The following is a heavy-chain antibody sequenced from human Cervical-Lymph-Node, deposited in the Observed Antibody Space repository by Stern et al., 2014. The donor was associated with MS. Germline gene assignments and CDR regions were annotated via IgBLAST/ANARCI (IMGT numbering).Heavy chain of an antibody. CDR1: GFTFSSYG. CDR2: ISYDGSNK. CDR3: AKVYYYDSSGYYFDY. J-gene: IGHJ4*02. V-gene: IGHV3-30*18. D-gene: IGHD3-22*01. Sequence: DQLVESGGGVVQPGRSLRLSCAASGFTFSSYGMHWVRQAPGKGLEWVAVISYDGSNKYYADSVKGRFTISRDNSKNTLYLQMNSLRAEDTAVYYCAKVYYYDSSGYYFDYWGQGTLVTVSS.